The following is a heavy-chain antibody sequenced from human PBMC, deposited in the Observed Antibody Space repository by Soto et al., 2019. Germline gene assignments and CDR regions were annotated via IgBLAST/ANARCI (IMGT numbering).Heavy chain of an antibody. J-gene: IGHJ4*02. D-gene: IGHD6-13*01. V-gene: IGHV3-23*01. CDR1: GFTFSSYG. CDR3: AKEDSSFYLALVDY. Sequence: EVQLLESGGGLVQPGGSLRLTCAASGFTFSSYGMGWVRQAPGKGLEWVSGTSGNGGSTYYADSEKGRFTISRDSSKNAQYLRTQSRISEHTAVYDCAKEDSSFYLALVDYWGQGTLVTVSS. CDR2: TSGNGGST.